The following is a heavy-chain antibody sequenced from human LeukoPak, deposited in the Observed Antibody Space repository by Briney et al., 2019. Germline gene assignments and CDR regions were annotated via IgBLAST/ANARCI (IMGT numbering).Heavy chain of an antibody. Sequence: ASVKVSCKASGYTFTSYDINWVRQATGQGLEWMGWMNPNSGNTGYAQKFQGRVTMTRNTSISTAYMELSSLRSEDTAVYYCARALMVRGSTEGYWGQGTLVTVSS. V-gene: IGHV1-8*01. CDR1: GYTFTSYD. D-gene: IGHD3-10*01. CDR2: MNPNSGNT. J-gene: IGHJ4*02. CDR3: ARALMVRGSTEGY.